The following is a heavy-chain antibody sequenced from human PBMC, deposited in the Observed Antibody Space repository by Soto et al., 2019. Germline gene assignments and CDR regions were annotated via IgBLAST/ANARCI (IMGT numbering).Heavy chain of an antibody. Sequence: GGSLRLSCAASGFTFSSYSMNWVRQAPGKGLEWVSYISSSSSTIYCADSVKGRFTISRDNAKNSLYLQMNSLRAEDTAVYYCASVLWDCSSTSCFWFDPWGQGTLVTVSS. V-gene: IGHV3-48*01. J-gene: IGHJ5*02. CDR1: GFTFSSYS. D-gene: IGHD2-2*01. CDR3: ASVLWDCSSTSCFWFDP. CDR2: ISSSSSTI.